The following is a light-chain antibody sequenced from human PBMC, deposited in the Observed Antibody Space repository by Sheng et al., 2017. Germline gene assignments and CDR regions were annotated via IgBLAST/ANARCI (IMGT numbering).Light chain of an antibody. J-gene: IGKJ1*01. CDR3: QQYYDIPGT. CDR1: QSISTN. V-gene: IGKV1-39*01. Sequence: DIQMTQSPSSLSPSVGDRVTITCRASQSISTNLNWYQQKPGKAPKLLIYAASSLQSGVPSRFSGSGSGTDFTLTISSLQAEDVAVYYCQQYYDIPGTFGQGTKVEIK. CDR2: AAS.